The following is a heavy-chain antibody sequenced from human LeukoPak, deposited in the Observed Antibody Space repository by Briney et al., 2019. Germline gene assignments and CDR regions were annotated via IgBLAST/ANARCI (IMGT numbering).Heavy chain of an antibody. CDR1: GLTFNNYA. CDR2: TSGRGGNT. CDR3: ATGYSDSLRSPLDS. V-gene: IGHV3-23*01. J-gene: IGHJ5*01. Sequence: GGSLRLSCAASGLTFNNYALTWIRQAPGKGLEWVSSTSGRGGNTYYADSVKGRFTISRDDSKSTLFLQMNSLRAEDTAVYYCATGYSDSLRSPLDSWGQGTLVTVSS. D-gene: IGHD3-22*01.